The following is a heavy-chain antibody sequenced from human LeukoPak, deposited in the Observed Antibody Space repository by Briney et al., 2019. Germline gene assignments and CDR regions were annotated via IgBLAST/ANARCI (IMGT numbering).Heavy chain of an antibody. V-gene: IGHV4-59*01. Sequence: SGTPSLTCTVSGGSISSYYWSWIRQPPGKGLEWIGYMYYSGSTNYNPSLKSRVTISVDTSKNQFSLSLSSVTAADTAVYYCVRLRRAGWLEYYFDYWGQGTLVTVSS. CDR3: VRLRRAGWLEYYFDY. CDR2: MYYSGST. D-gene: IGHD5-12*01. CDR1: GGSISSYY. J-gene: IGHJ4*02.